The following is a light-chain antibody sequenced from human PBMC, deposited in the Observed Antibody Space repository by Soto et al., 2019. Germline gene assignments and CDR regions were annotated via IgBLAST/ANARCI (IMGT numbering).Light chain of an antibody. CDR3: QQYGSSPPWS. CDR1: QSVSSSY. CDR2: GAS. V-gene: IGKV3-20*01. Sequence: EIVLTQSPGTLSLSPGERATLSCRASQSVSSSYLAWYQQKPGQSPMLLIYGASSRATGIPDRFSGSGSGTDFTLTISRLEPEECAVYNGQQYGSSPPWSFGQGPKVEIK. J-gene: IGKJ1*01.